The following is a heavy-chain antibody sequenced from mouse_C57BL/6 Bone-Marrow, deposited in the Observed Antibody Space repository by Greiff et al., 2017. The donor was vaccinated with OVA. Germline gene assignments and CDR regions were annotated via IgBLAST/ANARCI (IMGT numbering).Heavy chain of an antibody. CDR1: GYTFTSYW. V-gene: IGHV1-64*01. CDR3: ARCYYGSRTSSVFDY. D-gene: IGHD1-1*01. CDR2: IHPNSGST. J-gene: IGHJ2*01. Sequence: QVQLQQSGAELVKPGASVKLSCKASGYTFTSYWMHWVKQRPGQGLEWIGMIHPNSGSTNYNEKFKSKATLTVDKSSSTAYMQLSSLTSEDSAVYYCARCYYGSRTSSVFDYWGQGTTLTVSS.